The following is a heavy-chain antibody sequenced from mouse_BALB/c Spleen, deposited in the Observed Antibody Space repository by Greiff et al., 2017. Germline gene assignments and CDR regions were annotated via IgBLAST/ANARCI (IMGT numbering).Heavy chain of an antibody. Sequence: DVKLVESGPDLVKPSQSLSLTCTVTGYSITSGYSWHWILQFPGNKLEWMGYIHYSGSTNYNPSLKSRISITRDTSKNQFFLQLHSVTTEDTAIYYCARGRAMITTDYWGQGTTLTVSS. CDR1: GYSITSGYS. CDR2: IHYSGST. D-gene: IGHD2-4*01. J-gene: IGHJ2*01. V-gene: IGHV3-1*02. CDR3: ARGRAMITTDY.